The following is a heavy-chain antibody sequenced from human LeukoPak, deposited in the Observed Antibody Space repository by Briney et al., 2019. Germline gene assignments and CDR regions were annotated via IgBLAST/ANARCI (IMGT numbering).Heavy chain of an antibody. Sequence: SETLSLTCTVSGGSISSSPYYWGCIRQPPGKGLEWIGSIDYGGSTYYNPSLNSRVTISVDTSKNQFSLKLSSVTAADTAVYYCARGAWETAPSPYFDYWGQGTLVTVSS. V-gene: IGHV4-39*07. D-gene: IGHD1-1*01. CDR3: ARGAWETAPSPYFDY. J-gene: IGHJ4*02. CDR2: IDYGGST. CDR1: GGSISSSPYY.